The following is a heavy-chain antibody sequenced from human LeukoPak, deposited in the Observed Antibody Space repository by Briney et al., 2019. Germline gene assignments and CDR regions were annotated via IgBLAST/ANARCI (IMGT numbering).Heavy chain of an antibody. CDR1: GYTLTVLS. Sequence: ASVKVCCKVSGYTLTVLSMHWVRQAPGKGLEWMGGFDPEDGETIYAQKFQGRVTMTEDTSTDTAYMELSSLRSEDTAVYYCAIVVPAPIGRGDYYYYMDVWGKGTTVTVSS. J-gene: IGHJ6*03. D-gene: IGHD2-2*01. CDR2: FDPEDGET. CDR3: AIVVPAPIGRGDYYYYMDV. V-gene: IGHV1-24*01.